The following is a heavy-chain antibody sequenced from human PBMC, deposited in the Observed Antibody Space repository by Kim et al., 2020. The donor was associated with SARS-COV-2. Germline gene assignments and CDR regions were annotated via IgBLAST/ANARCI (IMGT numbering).Heavy chain of an antibody. CDR2: ISGSGGST. CDR1: GFTFSSYA. CDR3: AKYRTGPGWYDYYYYGMDV. Sequence: GGSLRLSCAASGFTFSSYAMSWVRQAPGKGLEWVSAISGSGGSTYYADSVKGRFTISRDNSKNTLYLQMNSLRAEDTAVYYCAKYRTGPGWYDYYYYGMDVWGQGTTVTVSS. J-gene: IGHJ6*02. V-gene: IGHV3-23*01. D-gene: IGHD6-19*01.